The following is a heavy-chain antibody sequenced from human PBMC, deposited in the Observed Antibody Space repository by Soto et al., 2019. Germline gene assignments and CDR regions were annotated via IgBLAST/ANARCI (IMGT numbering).Heavy chain of an antibody. V-gene: IGHV3-23*01. CDR1: VFTFSSYA. CDR3: AKDFGPFIVVVLSA. CDR2: ISGSGGST. Sequence: GGPLRLACAASVFTFSSYAMSWVRQSPGKGLEWVSAISGSGGSTYYADSVKGRFTISRDNSKNTLYLQMNSLRAEDTAVYYCAKDFGPFIVVVLSAWGQGTLVTVSS. J-gene: IGHJ5*02. D-gene: IGHD3-22*01.